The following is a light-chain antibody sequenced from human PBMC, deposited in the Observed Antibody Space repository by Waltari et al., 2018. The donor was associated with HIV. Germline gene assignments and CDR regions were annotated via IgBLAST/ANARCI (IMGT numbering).Light chain of an antibody. CDR2: EVS. J-gene: IGLJ1*01. CDR1: SSDVGGHNY. V-gene: IGLV2-14*01. Sequence: QSALTQPASVSGSPGQSITISCTGTSSDVGGHNYVSWYQQHPGKAHKLLIYEVSNRPSGVSNRFSGSKSGNTASMTISGLQAEDEADYYCNSYRSSTTPCVFGTGTKVTVL. CDR3: NSYRSSTTPCV.